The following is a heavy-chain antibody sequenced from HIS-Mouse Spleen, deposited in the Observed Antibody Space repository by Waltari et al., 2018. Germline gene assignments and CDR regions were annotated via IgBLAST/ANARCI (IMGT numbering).Heavy chain of an antibody. CDR1: GFTFSSPG. Sequence: QVQLVESGGGVVQPGRSLRLSCAASGFTFSSPGIHWVRQAPGKGLEWVAVISYDGSNKYYADSVKGRFTISRDNSKNTLYLQMNSLRAEDTAVYYCAKDKHHAFDYWGQGTLVTVSS. J-gene: IGHJ4*02. CDR3: AKDKHHAFDY. V-gene: IGHV3-30*18. CDR2: ISYDGSNK.